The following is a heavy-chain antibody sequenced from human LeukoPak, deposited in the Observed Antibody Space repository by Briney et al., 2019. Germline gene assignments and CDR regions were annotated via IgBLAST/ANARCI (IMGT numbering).Heavy chain of an antibody. Sequence: ASVKVSCKASGYTFTGYYMHWVRQAPGQGLEWMGIINPSGGSTSYAQKFQGRVTMTRDMSTSTVYMELSSLRSEDTAVYYCARDRYHYGSGSYPDAFDIWGQGTMVTVSS. CDR3: ARDRYHYGSGSYPDAFDI. J-gene: IGHJ3*02. CDR1: GYTFTGYY. D-gene: IGHD3-10*01. V-gene: IGHV1-46*01. CDR2: INPSGGST.